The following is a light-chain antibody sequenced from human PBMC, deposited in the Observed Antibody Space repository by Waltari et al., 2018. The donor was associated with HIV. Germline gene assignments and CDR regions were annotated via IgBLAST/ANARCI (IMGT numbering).Light chain of an antibody. CDR3: QPCKKLPLT. J-gene: IGKJ4*01. V-gene: IGKV1-33*01. Sequence: DIQISQSPSSLSASLGGRVTIPCQASQDIENYLSWYQQKPGKSPKLLMYAASTLEIGVPSRFSGGGSGTDFNFTINSMQPDDFATYYCQPCKKLPLTFGGGTNVEIK. CDR2: AAS. CDR1: QDIENY.